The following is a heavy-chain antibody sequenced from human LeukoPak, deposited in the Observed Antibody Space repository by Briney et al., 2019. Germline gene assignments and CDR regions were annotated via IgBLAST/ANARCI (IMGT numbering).Heavy chain of an antibody. V-gene: IGHV4-4*02. CDR2: IYHSGST. CDR3: ARDKIGSPSWFDP. J-gene: IGHJ5*02. Sequence: SETLSLTCAVSGGSISSSNWWSWVRQPPGKGLEWIGEIYHSGSTNYNPSLKSRVTISVDRSKNQFSLKLSSVTAADTAVYYCARDKIGSPSWFDPWGQGTLVTVSS. CDR1: GGSISSSNW. D-gene: IGHD2-15*01.